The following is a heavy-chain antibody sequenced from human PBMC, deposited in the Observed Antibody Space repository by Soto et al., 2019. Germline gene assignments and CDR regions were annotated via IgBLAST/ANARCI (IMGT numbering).Heavy chain of an antibody. CDR2: ISGSGGST. CDR1: GFTFSSYA. V-gene: IGHV3-23*01. J-gene: IGHJ4*02. Sequence: EVQLLESGGGLVQPGGSLRLSCAASGFTFSSYAMSWVRQAPGKGLEGVSAISGSGGSTYYADSVKGRFTISRDNSKNTLYLQMNRLRAEDTAVYYCAKEGDSVTQNEGDYWGQGTLVTVSS. CDR3: AKEGDSVTQNEGDY. D-gene: IGHD4-17*01.